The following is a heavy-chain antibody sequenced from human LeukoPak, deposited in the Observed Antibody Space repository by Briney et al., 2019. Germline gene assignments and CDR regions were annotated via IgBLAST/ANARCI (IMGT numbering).Heavy chain of an antibody. V-gene: IGHV3-48*02. J-gene: IGHJ4*02. D-gene: IGHD3-22*01. Sequence: GGSLRLSCAASGFIFHTYNMKWVRQAPGKGLEWVSYISSSSSTIYYADSVKGRFTISRDNAKNSLYLQMDGLTDEDTAVYYCARSSGHAFPDYWGQGTLVTVSS. CDR3: ARSSGHAFPDY. CDR2: ISSSSSTI. CDR1: GFIFHTYN.